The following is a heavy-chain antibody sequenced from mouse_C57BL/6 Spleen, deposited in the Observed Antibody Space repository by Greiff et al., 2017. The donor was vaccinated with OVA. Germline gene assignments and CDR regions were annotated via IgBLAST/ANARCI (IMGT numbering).Heavy chain of an antibody. CDR1: GYAFSSSW. J-gene: IGHJ3*01. V-gene: IGHV1-82*01. CDR2: IYPGDGDT. Sequence: QVHVKQSGPELVKPGASVKISCKASGYAFSSSWMNWVKQRPGKGLEWIGRIYPGDGDTNYNGKFKGKATLTADKSSSTAYMQLSSLTSEDSAVYFCASLYYYGSSPFAYWGQGTLVTVSA. CDR3: ASLYYYGSSPFAY. D-gene: IGHD1-1*01.